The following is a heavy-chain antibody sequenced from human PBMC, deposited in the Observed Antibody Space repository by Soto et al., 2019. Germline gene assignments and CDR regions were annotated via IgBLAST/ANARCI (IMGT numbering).Heavy chain of an antibody. V-gene: IGHV3-74*01. CDR2: INTDGTTT. CDR1: GFTFSASW. Sequence: PGGSLRLSCEASGFTFSASWMHWVRQAPGKGLVWVSRINTDGTTTNYADSVKGRFTISRDNAKNTLYLQLNSLRAEDTAVYYCARAGMTTVTYFDYWGQGTLVTVSS. J-gene: IGHJ4*02. CDR3: ARAGMTTVTYFDY. D-gene: IGHD4-17*01.